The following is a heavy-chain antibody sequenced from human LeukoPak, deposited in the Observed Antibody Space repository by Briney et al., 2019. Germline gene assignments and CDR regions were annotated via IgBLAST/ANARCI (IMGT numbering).Heavy chain of an antibody. CDR2: INPSGDGT. CDR1: GHTFTTYY. Sequence: ASVKVSCKASGHTFTTYYVHLMRQAPGQGLEWMGVINPSGDGTNYPQRFQDRVTLTKDTSTNTVYMELSSLRSEDTAIYYCAKETPNTGWFDPWGQGTLVTVSS. CDR3: AKETPNTGWFDP. D-gene: IGHD1-14*01. J-gene: IGHJ5*02. V-gene: IGHV1-46*01.